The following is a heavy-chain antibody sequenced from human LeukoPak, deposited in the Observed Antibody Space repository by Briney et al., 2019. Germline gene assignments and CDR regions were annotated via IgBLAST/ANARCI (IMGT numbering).Heavy chain of an antibody. CDR2: ISAYNGNT. CDR1: GYTFTSYA. V-gene: IGHV1-18*01. Sequence: ASVKVSCKASGYTFTSYAMHWVRQAPGQRLEWMGWISAYNGNTNYAQKLQGRVTMTTDTSTSTAYMELRSLRSDDTAVYYCARDTGSGSGDYWGQGTLVTVSS. J-gene: IGHJ4*02. D-gene: IGHD3-10*01. CDR3: ARDTGSGSGDY.